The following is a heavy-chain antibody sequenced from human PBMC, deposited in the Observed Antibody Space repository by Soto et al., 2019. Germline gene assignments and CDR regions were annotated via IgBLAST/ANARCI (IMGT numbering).Heavy chain of an antibody. CDR2: INPSGEHT. D-gene: IGHD2-15*01. Sequence: GASVKVSCKASGYSFKDHYMHWVRQAPGRGLEWVGIINPSGEHTNYAQQFRGRVAMTRDTSTSTAYMELRSLRSGDTAVYFCARISCKGGSCYFDFDHWGQGTLVTVSS. CDR3: ARISCKGGSCYFDFDH. CDR1: GYSFKDHY. J-gene: IGHJ4*02. V-gene: IGHV1-46*02.